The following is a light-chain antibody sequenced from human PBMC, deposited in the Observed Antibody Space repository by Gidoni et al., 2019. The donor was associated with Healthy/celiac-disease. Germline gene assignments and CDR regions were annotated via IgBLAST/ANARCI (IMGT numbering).Light chain of an antibody. CDR1: QSVSSSY. J-gene: IGKJ2*01. CDR3: QQYGSSPYT. V-gene: IGKV3-20*01. Sequence: IVLTPSPGTLSLSPGERATLSCRASQSVSSSYLAWYQQKPGQAPRLLIYGASSRATGIPDRFSGSGSGTDFTLTISRLEPEDFAVYYCQQYGSSPYTFXQXTKLEIK. CDR2: GAS.